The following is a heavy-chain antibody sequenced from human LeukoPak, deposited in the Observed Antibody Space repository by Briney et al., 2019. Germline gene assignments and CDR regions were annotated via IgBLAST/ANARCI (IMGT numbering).Heavy chain of an antibody. V-gene: IGHV3-23*05. J-gene: IGHJ4*02. CDR2: IDNRGRTT. CDR3: AHRSGLLSYYFDY. CDR1: GFTFSSYS. D-gene: IGHD2-21*02. Sequence: GGSLRLSCAASGFTFSSYSMNWVRQAPGKGLEWVSTIDNRGRTTYYTDSVKGRSTISRDNSKSTLFLQMNSLRAEDTAVYYCAHRSGLLSYYFDYWGPGTLVTVSS.